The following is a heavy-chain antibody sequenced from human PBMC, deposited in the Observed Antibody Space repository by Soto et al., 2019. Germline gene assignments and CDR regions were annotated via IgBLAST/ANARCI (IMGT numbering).Heavy chain of an antibody. CDR1: GFTFSSYA. Sequence: GGSLRLSCAASGFTFSSYAMSWVRQAPGKGLEWVSAISGSGGSTYYADSVKGRFTISRDNSKNTLYLQMNSLRAEDTAVYYCAKEQRGIVVVPAPTDYSGQGTLVTVST. CDR2: ISGSGGST. D-gene: IGHD2-2*01. J-gene: IGHJ4*02. CDR3: AKEQRGIVVVPAPTDY. V-gene: IGHV3-23*01.